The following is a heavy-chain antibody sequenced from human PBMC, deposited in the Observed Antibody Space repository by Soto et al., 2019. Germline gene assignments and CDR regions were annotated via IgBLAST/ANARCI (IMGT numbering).Heavy chain of an antibody. J-gene: IGHJ6*02. CDR1: GFTLSSSS. CDR3: ARARYGSGSYYNYYYYGMDV. CDR2: FGIGGGT. Sequence: GGSLRLSCAASGFTLSSSSMTWVRQAPGKGLEWVSVFGIGGGTYYADSVKGRFTISRDTAKNTLYLQMNSLRAEDTAVYYCARARYGSGSYYNYYYYGMDVWGQGTTVTVSS. D-gene: IGHD3-10*01. V-gene: IGHV3-23*01.